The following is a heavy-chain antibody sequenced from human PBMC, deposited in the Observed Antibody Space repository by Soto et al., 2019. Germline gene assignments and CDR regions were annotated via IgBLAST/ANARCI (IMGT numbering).Heavy chain of an antibody. J-gene: IGHJ5*02. V-gene: IGHV4-30-4*01. CDR2: IYNSGIT. CDR3: ARGVTVFGLVSRFWYDP. CDR1: GGSISSGDYS. Sequence: PSETLSLTCTVSGGSISSGDYSWSWVRQPPGKGLEWIGHIYNSGITYYNPSLKSRVVISIDTSRNQFSLRLNSLTAADRAVYFFARGVTVFGLVSRFWYDPWGQGTVVTVSS. D-gene: IGHD3-3*01.